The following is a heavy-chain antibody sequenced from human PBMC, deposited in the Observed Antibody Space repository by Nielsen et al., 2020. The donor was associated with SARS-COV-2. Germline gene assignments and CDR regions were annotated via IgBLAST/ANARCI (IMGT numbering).Heavy chain of an antibody. Sequence: VRQMPGKGLEWVANIKQDGSEKYYVDSVKGRFTISRDNAKNSLYLQMNSLRAEDTAVYYCAREEGGLSDYWGQGTLVTVSS. J-gene: IGHJ4*02. CDR2: IKQDGSEK. V-gene: IGHV3-7*01. D-gene: IGHD2-15*01. CDR3: AREEGGLSDY.